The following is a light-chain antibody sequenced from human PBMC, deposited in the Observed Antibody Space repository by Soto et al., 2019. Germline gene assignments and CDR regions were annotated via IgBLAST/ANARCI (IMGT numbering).Light chain of an antibody. CDR1: QSVRSW. CDR2: KAS. V-gene: IGKV1-5*03. Sequence: DLQMTQSPSTLSASVGDRVTITCRASQSVRSWLAWYQQKPGKAPKLLIYKASNLESGVPSRFSGRGSGTEFTLTINSLQPDDSATYYCQQYNHYLTFGQGTKLEIK. J-gene: IGKJ2*01. CDR3: QQYNHYLT.